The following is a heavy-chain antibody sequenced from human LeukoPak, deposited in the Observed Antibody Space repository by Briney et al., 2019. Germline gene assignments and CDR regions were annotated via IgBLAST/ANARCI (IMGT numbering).Heavy chain of an antibody. V-gene: IGHV3-11*01. CDR1: GFTVSSNY. CDR2: ISGTESTI. D-gene: IGHD3-22*01. J-gene: IGHJ4*02. CDR3: VRPSQVAYDSSGYLDY. Sequence: GGSLRLSCAASGFTVSSNYMSWIRQAPGKGLEWVSSISGTESTIHYADSVKGRFTISRDNTKNSLYLQMNSLRAEDTAVYYCVRPSQVAYDSSGYLDYWGQGALVTVSS.